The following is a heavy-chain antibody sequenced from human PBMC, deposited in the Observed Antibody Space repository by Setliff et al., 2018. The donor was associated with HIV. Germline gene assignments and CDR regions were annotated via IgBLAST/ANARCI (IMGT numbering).Heavy chain of an antibody. V-gene: IGHV4-59*11. D-gene: IGHD3-10*01. J-gene: IGHJ4*02. CDR1: GGSLSSHY. CDR3: AKKGVSYYTPFDY. CDR2: TYYNGNI. Sequence: PSETLSLTCTISGGSLSSHYWSWIRQSPRGGLEWIGYTYYNGNINYNPSLKSRVTISVATSKTQFSLRLTSVTAADTAVYYCAKKGVSYYTPFDYWGQGTMVTVSS.